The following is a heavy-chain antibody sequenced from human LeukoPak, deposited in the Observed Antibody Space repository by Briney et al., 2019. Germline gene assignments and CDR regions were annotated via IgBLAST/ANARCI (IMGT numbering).Heavy chain of an antibody. CDR3: AKVAGERMDY. CDR2: ISSNSGRT. CDR1: GYTFSTYG. Sequence: GASVKVSFKASGYTFSTYGFCWVRQAPGHGLEWMGLISSNSGRTDYAQKFPGRVTLTTDTSTSAAYMELRSLRPDDTALYYCAKVAGERMDYWGQGTLLTVSS. J-gene: IGHJ4*02. V-gene: IGHV1-18*01. D-gene: IGHD2/OR15-2a*01.